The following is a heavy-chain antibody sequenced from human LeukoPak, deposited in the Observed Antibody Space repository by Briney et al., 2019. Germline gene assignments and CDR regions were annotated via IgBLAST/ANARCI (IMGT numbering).Heavy chain of an antibody. J-gene: IGHJ6*03. CDR1: GGSISSYY. CDR2: IYYSGST. V-gene: IGHV4-59*08. CDR3: ARQPTYYYYYMDV. Sequence: SETLSLTCTVSGGSISSYYWSWIRQPPGKGLEWIGYIYYSGSTNYNPSLKSRVTISVDTSKNQFSLKLSSVTAADTAVFYCARQPTYYYYYMDVWGKGTTVTVSS.